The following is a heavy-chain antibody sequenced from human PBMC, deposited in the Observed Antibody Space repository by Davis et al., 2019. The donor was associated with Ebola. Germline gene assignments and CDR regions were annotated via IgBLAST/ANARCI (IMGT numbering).Heavy chain of an antibody. CDR3: ARDSLLDAFDI. Sequence: AASVKVSCKASGGTFSSNTISWVRQAPGQGLEWMGRIIPILGMANYAQKFQGRVTITADKSTTTAYMDLSSLRSEDTAVYYCARDSLLDAFDIWGQGTMVTVSS. J-gene: IGHJ3*02. V-gene: IGHV1-69*04. CDR2: IIPILGMA. CDR1: GGTFSSNT.